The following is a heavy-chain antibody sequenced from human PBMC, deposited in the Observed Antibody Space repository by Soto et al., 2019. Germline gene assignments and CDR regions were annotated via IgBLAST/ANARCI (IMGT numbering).Heavy chain of an antibody. J-gene: IGHJ4*02. CDR3: ARDPIVVVPAAMPSYFDY. CDR2: INAGNGNT. Sequence: QVPLVQSGAEVKKPGASVKVSCKASGYTFTSYAMHWVRQAPGQRLEWMGWINAGNGNTKYSQKFQGRVTITRDTSASTAYMELSSLRSEDTAVYYCARDPIVVVPAAMPSYFDYWGQGTLVTVSS. V-gene: IGHV1-3*01. CDR1: GYTFTSYA. D-gene: IGHD2-2*01.